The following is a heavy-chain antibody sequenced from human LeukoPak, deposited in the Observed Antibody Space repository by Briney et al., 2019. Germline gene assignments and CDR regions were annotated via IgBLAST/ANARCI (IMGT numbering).Heavy chain of an antibody. CDR3: ASCIAAAGANRFDP. D-gene: IGHD6-13*01. CDR1: GGSFSGYY. CDR2: INHSGST. J-gene: IGHJ5*02. V-gene: IGHV4-34*01. Sequence: PSETLSLTCAVYGGSFSGYYWSWIRQPPGKGLEWIGEINHSGSTNCNPSLKSRVTISVDTSKNQFSLKLSSVTAADTAVYYCASCIAAAGANRFDPWGQGTLVTVSS.